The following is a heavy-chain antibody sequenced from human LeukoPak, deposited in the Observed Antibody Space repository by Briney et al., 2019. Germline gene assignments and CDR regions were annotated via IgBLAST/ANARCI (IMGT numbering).Heavy chain of an antibody. Sequence: GASVKVSCKASGYTFTSYGISWVRQAPGQGLEWMGWISAYNGNTNYAQKFQGRVTLTTDTSTNTAHMELMSLRSDDTAVYYCASVPRSSGYVNWGQGTLVTVSS. CDR3: ASVPRSSGYVN. CDR2: ISAYNGNT. V-gene: IGHV1-18*01. D-gene: IGHD3-22*01. J-gene: IGHJ4*02. CDR1: GYTFTSYG.